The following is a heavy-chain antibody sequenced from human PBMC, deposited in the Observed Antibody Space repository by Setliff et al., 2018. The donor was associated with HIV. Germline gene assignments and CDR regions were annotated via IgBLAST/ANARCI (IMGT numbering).Heavy chain of an antibody. D-gene: IGHD4-4*01. V-gene: IGHV3-15*01. CDR2: IKSKTDGGTT. CDR3: ARVYSIGAFDI. CDR1: GFTFSNAW. Sequence: GGSLRLSCAASGFTFSNAWMSWVRQAPGKGLEWVGRIKSKTDGGTTDYAAPVKGRFTISRDNSKNTLYLQMNTLRAEDTAVYYCARVYSIGAFDIWGQGTMVTVS. J-gene: IGHJ3*02.